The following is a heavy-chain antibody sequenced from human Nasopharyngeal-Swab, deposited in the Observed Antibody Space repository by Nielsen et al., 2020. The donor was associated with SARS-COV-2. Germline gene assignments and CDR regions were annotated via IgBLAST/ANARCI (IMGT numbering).Heavy chain of an antibody. Sequence: ASVKVSCKASGYTFTGYYMHWVRQAPGQGLEWMGRINPNSGGTNYAQKFQGRVTMTRDTSISTAYMELSRLRSDDTAVYYCAGGGYCSGGSRYSFDAFDIWGQGTMVTVSS. CDR3: AGGGYCSGGSRYSFDAFDI. J-gene: IGHJ3*02. D-gene: IGHD2-15*01. CDR1: GYTFTGYY. V-gene: IGHV1-2*06. CDR2: INPNSGGT.